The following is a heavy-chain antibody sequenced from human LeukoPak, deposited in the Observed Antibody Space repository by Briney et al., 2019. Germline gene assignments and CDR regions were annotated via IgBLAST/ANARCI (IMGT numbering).Heavy chain of an antibody. CDR3: ARDVGLVGVSDY. D-gene: IGHD1-26*01. CDR2: IHHIGST. Sequence: SETLSLTCTVSGGSISSYFWSWIRQPPGKGLEWIGYIHHIGSTKYNPSLKSRVTISVDTSKNQFSLKLSSVTAADTAVYYCARDVGLVGVSDYWGQGTLVTVSS. J-gene: IGHJ4*02. V-gene: IGHV4-59*01. CDR1: GGSISSYF.